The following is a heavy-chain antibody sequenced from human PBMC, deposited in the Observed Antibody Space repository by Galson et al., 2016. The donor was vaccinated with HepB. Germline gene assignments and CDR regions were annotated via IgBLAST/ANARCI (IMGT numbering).Heavy chain of an antibody. J-gene: IGHJ2*01. D-gene: IGHD3-10*01. Sequence: SVKVSCKASGGTFSSFAISWVRQAPGQGLEWVGTIIPLLGTANYAEKFQGRVTITADQSTTTAYMELSSLRSEDTATYYCAGEGVRGYWYFDLWGRGTLVTVSS. CDR3: AGEGVRGYWYFDL. CDR2: IIPLLGTA. V-gene: IGHV1-69*13. CDR1: GGTFSSFA.